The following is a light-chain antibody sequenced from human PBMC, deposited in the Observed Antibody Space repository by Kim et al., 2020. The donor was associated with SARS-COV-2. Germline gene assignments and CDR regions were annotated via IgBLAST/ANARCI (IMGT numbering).Light chain of an antibody. CDR3: QQYNNWPTLI. Sequence: EIVMTQSPATLSVSPGERATLSCRASQSVSSNLAWYQQKPGQAPRLLIYGASTRATGIPARFSGSGSGTEFTLTISSLQSEDFAVYYCQQYNNWPTLIFGGGTKVDIK. CDR2: GAS. V-gene: IGKV3-15*01. J-gene: IGKJ4*01. CDR1: QSVSSN.